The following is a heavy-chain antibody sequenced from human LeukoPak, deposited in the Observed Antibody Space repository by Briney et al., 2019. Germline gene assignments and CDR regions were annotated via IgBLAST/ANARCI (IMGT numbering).Heavy chain of an antibody. J-gene: IGHJ6*02. CDR3: AKDPYYDFWSGSLYYYYGMDV. CDR2: INGSGGST. D-gene: IGHD3-3*01. Sequence: GGSLRLSCAASGFTFSSYAMSWVRQAPGKGLEWASAINGSGGSTYYADSVKGRFTISRDNSKNTLYLQMNSLRAEDTAVYYCAKDPYYDFWSGSLYYYYGMDVWGQGTTVTDSS. V-gene: IGHV3-23*01. CDR1: GFTFSSYA.